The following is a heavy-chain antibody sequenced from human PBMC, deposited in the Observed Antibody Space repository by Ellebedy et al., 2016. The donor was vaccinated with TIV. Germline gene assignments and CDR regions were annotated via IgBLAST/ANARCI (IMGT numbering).Heavy chain of an antibody. CDR1: GGSIGRYF. J-gene: IGHJ4*02. CDR3: ARGYDNTGFYDCPYDH. Sequence: MPSETLSLTCSVSGGSIGRYFWTWIRQSPEKGLEWIGYVFSSGYTNYNPSLESLVTISIDTSKGQFSLRLTSVTAADTAVYYYARGYDNTGFYDCPYDHWGQGTLVTVSS. D-gene: IGHD2-21*02. V-gene: IGHV4-59*01. CDR2: VFSSGYT.